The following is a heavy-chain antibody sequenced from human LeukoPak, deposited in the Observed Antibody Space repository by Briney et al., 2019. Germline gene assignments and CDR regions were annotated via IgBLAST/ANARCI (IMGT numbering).Heavy chain of an antibody. CDR3: ARGYGSGSYLSLDY. J-gene: IGHJ4*02. D-gene: IGHD3-10*01. CDR1: GGSISSGGYY. Sequence: SQTLSLTCTVSGGSISSGGYYWSWIRQHPGKGLEWTGYIYYSGSTYYNPSLKSRVTISVDTSKNQFSLKLSSVTAADTAVYYCARGYGSGSYLSLDYWGQGTLVTVSS. V-gene: IGHV4-31*03. CDR2: IYYSGST.